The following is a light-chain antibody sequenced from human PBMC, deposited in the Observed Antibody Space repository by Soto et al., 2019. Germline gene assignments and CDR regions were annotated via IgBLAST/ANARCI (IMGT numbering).Light chain of an antibody. CDR1: QSVSSAT. Sequence: EIVLTQSPGTLSLSPGERATLSRRASQSVSSATFAWYQQKPFQAPRLLIYGASSRATGIPDRFSGSGSGIVFPPTINILERDEFAAYHAHQHGNSSPTIAQGTQVDI. CDR3: HQHGNSSPT. J-gene: IGKJ1*01. CDR2: GAS. V-gene: IGKV3-20*01.